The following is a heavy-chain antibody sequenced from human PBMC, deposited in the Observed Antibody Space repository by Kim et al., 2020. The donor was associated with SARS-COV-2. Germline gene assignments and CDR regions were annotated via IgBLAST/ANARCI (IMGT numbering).Heavy chain of an antibody. Sequence: ASVKVSCKASGYTFTSYAMHWVRQAPGQRLEWMGWINAGNGNTKYSQKFQGRVTITRDTSASTAYMELSSLRSEDTAVYYCASGYYYGSGSYYYYYGMDVWGQGTTVTVSS. CDR3: ASGYYYGSGSYYYYYGMDV. V-gene: IGHV1-3*01. J-gene: IGHJ6*02. D-gene: IGHD3-10*01. CDR2: INAGNGNT. CDR1: GYTFTSYA.